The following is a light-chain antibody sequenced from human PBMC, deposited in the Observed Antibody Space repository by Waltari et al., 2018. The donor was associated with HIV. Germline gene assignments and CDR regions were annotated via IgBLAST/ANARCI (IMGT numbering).Light chain of an antibody. V-gene: IGKV3-20*01. Sequence: EIVLTQSPGTLSLSPGERASLSCRANESVSSSYLAWYQQKPGQSPRLLISGASSRATGIPDRFIGTGSGTDFTLIISRLEREDFAVYYRQYSRTFGQGTRLEIK. CDR1: ESVSSSY. J-gene: IGKJ2*01. CDR2: GAS. CDR3: QYSRT.